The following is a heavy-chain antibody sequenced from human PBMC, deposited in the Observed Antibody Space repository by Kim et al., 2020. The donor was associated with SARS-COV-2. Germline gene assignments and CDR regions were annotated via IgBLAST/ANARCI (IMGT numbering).Heavy chain of an antibody. CDR1: GYTFTSYA. V-gene: IGHV1-3*01. J-gene: IGHJ6*02. D-gene: IGHD3-16*02. CDR2: INAGNGNT. CDR3: AIDYRSRLYYYYGMDV. Sequence: ASVKVSCKASGYTFTSYAMHWVRQAPGQRLEWMGWINAGNGNTKYSQKFQGRVTITRDTSASTAYMELSSLRSEDTAVYYCAIDYRSRLYYYYGMDVWGQGTTVTVSS.